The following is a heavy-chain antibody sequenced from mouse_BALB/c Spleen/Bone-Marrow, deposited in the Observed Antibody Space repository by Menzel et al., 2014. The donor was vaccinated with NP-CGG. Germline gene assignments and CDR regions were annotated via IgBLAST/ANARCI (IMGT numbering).Heavy chain of an antibody. V-gene: IGHV1-15*01. J-gene: IGHJ4*01. Sequence: VQLHQSGAELVRPGASVKLSWKALGYTFTDYEMPLGKSTTELWLEASGAIHPGSGGTAYNQKFKGKATLTADKSSSTAYMELSSLTSEDSAVYYCTRGGLRHYAMDYWGQGTSVTVSS. CDR3: TRGGLRHYAMDY. D-gene: IGHD2-4*01. CDR2: IHPGSGGT. CDR1: GYTFTDYE.